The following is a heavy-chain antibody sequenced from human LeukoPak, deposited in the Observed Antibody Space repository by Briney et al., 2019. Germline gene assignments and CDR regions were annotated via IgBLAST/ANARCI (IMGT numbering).Heavy chain of an antibody. CDR1: GFTFDDYT. CDR3: AKDSTFGCTSTSCSLDY. V-gene: IGHV3-43*01. Sequence: GGSLRLSCAASGFTFDDYTMHWVRQAPGKGLEWVSLISWDGGSTYYADSMKGRFTISRDNSKNSLYLQMNSLRTEDTALYYCAKDSTFGCTSTSCSLDYWGQGTLVTVSS. CDR2: ISWDGGST. J-gene: IGHJ4*02. D-gene: IGHD2-2*01.